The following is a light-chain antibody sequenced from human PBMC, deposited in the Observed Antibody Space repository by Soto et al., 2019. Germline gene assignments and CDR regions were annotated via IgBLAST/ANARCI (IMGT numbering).Light chain of an antibody. CDR2: DVF. J-gene: IGKJ4*01. Sequence: DIPMTQSASSLPASVGDTVTISCQASQDISKYLNWFQQKPGKAPKLLIYDVFNVETGVPSRFSGRGSGTDFTLIISNLQPVDFATYYCQQYDQLPITFGGGTKVDI. CDR1: QDISKY. V-gene: IGKV1-33*01. CDR3: QQYDQLPIT.